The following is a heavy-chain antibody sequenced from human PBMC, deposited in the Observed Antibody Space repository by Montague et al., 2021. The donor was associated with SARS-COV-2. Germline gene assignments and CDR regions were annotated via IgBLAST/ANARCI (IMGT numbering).Heavy chain of an antibody. CDR2: IYYTGST. V-gene: IGHV4-59*13. CDR1: GGSISSYY. J-gene: IGHJ6*02. CDR3: TRDSRTSGWGYWYHGLDV. Sequence: SETLSLTCTVSGGSISSYYWTWIRQPPGKGLEWIGYIYYTGSTNYNPSLESRVTISLDTSKNQFSLKLSSVTAADTAVYYCTRDSRTSGWGYWYHGLDVWGQGPTVIVSS. D-gene: IGHD6-19*01.